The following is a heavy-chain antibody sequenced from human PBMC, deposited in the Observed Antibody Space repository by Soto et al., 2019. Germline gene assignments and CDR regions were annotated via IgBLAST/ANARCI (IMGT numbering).Heavy chain of an antibody. CDR3: AGQSYESRGYYYAY. CDR1: GGSFSGYY. D-gene: IGHD3-22*01. V-gene: IGHV4-34*01. Sequence: SETLSLTCAVYGGSFSGYYWSWFRQPPGKGLEWIGEINHSGSTNYNPSLKSRVTMSVDTSKSQLSLKLSSVTAADTAVYYCAGQSYESRGYYYAYWGQGTLVTVSS. J-gene: IGHJ4*02. CDR2: INHSGST.